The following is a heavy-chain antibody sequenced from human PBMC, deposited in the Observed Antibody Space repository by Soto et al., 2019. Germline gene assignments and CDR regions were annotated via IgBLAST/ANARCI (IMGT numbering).Heavy chain of an antibody. Sequence: ASVKVSCKVSGYTLTELSMHWVRQAPGKGLEWMGGFDPEDGETIYAQKFQGRVTMTEDTSTDTAYMELSSLRSEDTAVYYCATFTPGIAVEPYAFDIWGQGTMVTVSS. CDR3: ATFTPGIAVEPYAFDI. V-gene: IGHV1-24*01. D-gene: IGHD6-19*01. CDR2: FDPEDGET. J-gene: IGHJ3*02. CDR1: GYTLTELS.